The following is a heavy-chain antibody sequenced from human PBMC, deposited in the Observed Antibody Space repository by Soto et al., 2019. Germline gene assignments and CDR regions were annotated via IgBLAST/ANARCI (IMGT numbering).Heavy chain of an antibody. D-gene: IGHD2-21*01. J-gene: IGHJ4*02. CDR2: IHSGGGTK. CDR3: ARDPEGINDFDY. CDR1: GFTFSHYG. Sequence: EVQLVESGGGLVQPGGSLRLSCAASGFTFSHYGMNWARHAPGRGLELVTHIHSGGGTKSYSDSVKGRFTISRDDAKNTLYLQMNSLRADYTSIYYCARDPEGINDFDYWGQGTLVTVSS. V-gene: IGHV3-48*03.